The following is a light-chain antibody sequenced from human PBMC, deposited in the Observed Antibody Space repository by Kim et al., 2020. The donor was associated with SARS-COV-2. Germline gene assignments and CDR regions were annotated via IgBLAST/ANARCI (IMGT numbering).Light chain of an antibody. CDR1: SGHNNYA. CDR2: LNSDGSH. Sequence: SVKRHCTLSSGHNNYAIAWHQQQPDKGPRFLMRLNSDGSHRKGDGIPERFSGSSSGAARYLHISGLQSEDEADYYCQTWGTRLQVFGGGTKLTVL. J-gene: IGLJ2*01. V-gene: IGLV4-69*01. CDR3: QTWGTRLQV.